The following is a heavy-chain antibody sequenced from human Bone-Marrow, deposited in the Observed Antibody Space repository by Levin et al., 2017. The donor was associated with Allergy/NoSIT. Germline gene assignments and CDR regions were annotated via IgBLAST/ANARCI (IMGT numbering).Heavy chain of an antibody. Sequence: GGSLRLSCAASGFTFSSYGMHWVRQAPGKGLEWVAVISYDGSNKYYADSVKGRFTISRDNSKNTLYLQMNSLRAEDTAVYYCAKDSRLVRYDYYGMDVWGQGTTVTVSS. CDR2: ISYDGSNK. CDR1: GFTFSSYG. J-gene: IGHJ6*02. V-gene: IGHV3-30*18. D-gene: IGHD6-19*01. CDR3: AKDSRLVRYDYYGMDV.